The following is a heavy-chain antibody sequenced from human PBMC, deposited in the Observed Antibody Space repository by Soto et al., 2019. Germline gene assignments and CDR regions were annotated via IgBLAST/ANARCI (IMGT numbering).Heavy chain of an antibody. CDR3: ARDARLGRWVDY. CDR1: GFTFSSYG. V-gene: IGHV3-33*01. CDR2: IWYDGSNK. D-gene: IGHD2-15*01. Sequence: QVQLVESEGGVVQPGRSLRLSCAASGFTFSSYGMHWVRQAPGKGLEWVAVIWYDGSNKYYADSVKGRFTISRDNSKNTLYLQMNSLRAEDTAVYYCARDARLGRWVDYWGQGTLVTVSS. J-gene: IGHJ4*02.